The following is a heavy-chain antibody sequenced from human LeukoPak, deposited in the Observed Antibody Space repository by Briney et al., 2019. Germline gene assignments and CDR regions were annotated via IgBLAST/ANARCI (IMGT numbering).Heavy chain of an antibody. D-gene: IGHD3-22*01. Sequence: PGGSLRLSCAASGFTFSGSAMHWVRQASGKGLEWVGRIRSKANSYATAYAASVKGRFTISRDDSKNTAYLQMNSLKTEDTAVYYCAKDNYYDRSDYYWRWGQGTLVTVSS. CDR2: IRSKANSYAT. V-gene: IGHV3-73*01. J-gene: IGHJ4*02. CDR3: AKDNYYDRSDYYWR. CDR1: GFTFSGSA.